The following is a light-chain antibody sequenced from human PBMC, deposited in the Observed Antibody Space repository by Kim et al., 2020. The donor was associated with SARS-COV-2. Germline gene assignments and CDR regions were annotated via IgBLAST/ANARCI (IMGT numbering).Light chain of an antibody. J-gene: IGKJ1*01. Sequence: EIVLMQSPGTLSLSQGERATLSCRASQSVTSSYLAWYQQKPGQPPRLLIYDASSRATGIPDRFSGSGSGTDFTLTISRLEPEDFAVYYCQQYGNSPRTFGQGTKVDIK. CDR3: QQYGNSPRT. CDR2: DAS. CDR1: QSVTSSY. V-gene: IGKV3-20*01.